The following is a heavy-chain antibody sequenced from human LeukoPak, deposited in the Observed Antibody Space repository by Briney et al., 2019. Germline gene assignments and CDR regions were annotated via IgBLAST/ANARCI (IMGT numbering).Heavy chain of an antibody. V-gene: IGHV4-31*03. CDR2: IYYSGST. Sequence: SETLSLTCTVSGGSISSGGYYWSWIRQHPGKGLEWIGYIYYSGSTYYNPSLKSRVTISVDTSKNQFSLKLSSVTAADTAVYYCARHPDYDSSVDWFDPWGQGTLVTVSS. CDR3: ARHPDYDSSVDWFDP. D-gene: IGHD3-22*01. J-gene: IGHJ5*02. CDR1: GGSISSGGYY.